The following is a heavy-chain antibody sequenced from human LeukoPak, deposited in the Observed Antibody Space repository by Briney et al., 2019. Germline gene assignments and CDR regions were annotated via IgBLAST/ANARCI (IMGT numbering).Heavy chain of an antibody. J-gene: IGHJ6*03. CDR3: ARRDYLDHFYYIDV. D-gene: IGHD3-10*01. CDR2: IKPSGRT. CDR1: GGSFNDYY. V-gene: IGHV4-34*01. Sequence: SETLSPTCAVYGGSFNDYYWIWIRQPPGKGLEWIGEIKPSGRTNYNPSLESRVTISVDTSKNHFSLKLSSVTAADTAVYYCARRDYLDHFYYIDVWDKGNTVTVPS.